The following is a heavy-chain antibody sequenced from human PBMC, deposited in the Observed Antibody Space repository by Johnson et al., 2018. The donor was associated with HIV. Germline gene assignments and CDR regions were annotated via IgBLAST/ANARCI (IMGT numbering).Heavy chain of an antibody. CDR3: TKGRIFGVVMEAFDI. V-gene: IGHV3-33*06. Sequence: QVQLVESGGGVVKPGRSLRLSCAASGFTFSSYGMHWVRQAPGKGLEWVAVIWYDGSNKYYADSVKGRFTISRDNSKNTLYLQMNSLRAEDTAVYYCTKGRIFGVVMEAFDIWGQGTMVTVSS. D-gene: IGHD3-3*01. J-gene: IGHJ3*02. CDR1: GFTFSSYG. CDR2: IWYDGSNK.